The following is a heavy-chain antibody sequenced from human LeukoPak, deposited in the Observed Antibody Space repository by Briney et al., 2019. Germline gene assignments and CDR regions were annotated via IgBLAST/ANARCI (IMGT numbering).Heavy chain of an antibody. CDR1: GFTFSSYA. V-gene: IGHV3-23*01. CDR3: AKDSMIVVVYYFDY. J-gene: IGHJ4*02. Sequence: QSGGSLRLSCAASGFTFSSYAMSWVRQAPGKGLEWVSAISGGGGSTYYADSVKGRFTISRDNSKNTLYLQMNSLRAEDTAVYYCAKDSMIVVVYYFDYWGQGTLVTVSS. CDR2: ISGGGGST. D-gene: IGHD3-22*01.